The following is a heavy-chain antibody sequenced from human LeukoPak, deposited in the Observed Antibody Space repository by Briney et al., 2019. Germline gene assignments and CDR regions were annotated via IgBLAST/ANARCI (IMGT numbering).Heavy chain of an antibody. CDR3: AKAKITLIVVANPNSGALDI. J-gene: IGHJ3*02. CDR1: GFTFRVYA. CDR2: ISGSGSST. V-gene: IGHV3-23*01. Sequence: GGSLRLSCAASGFTFRVYAMTWVRQAPGKGLEWVSGISGSGSSTYSADSVKGRFTISRDNSNNTLYLQMNGLRAEDTALYYCAKAKITLIVVANPNSGALDIWGQGTMVTVSS. D-gene: IGHD3-22*01.